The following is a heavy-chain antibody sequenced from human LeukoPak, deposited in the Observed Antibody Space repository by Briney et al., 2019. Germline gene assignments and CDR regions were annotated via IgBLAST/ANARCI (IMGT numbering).Heavy chain of an antibody. CDR2: INTDGGSI. V-gene: IGHV3-48*03. D-gene: IGHD6-19*01. CDR1: GFTFSSDE. J-gene: IGHJ4*02. Sequence: GGSLRLSCAASGFTFSSDEMNWVRQAPGKGLQWISYINTDGGSIYYADSVKGRFTISRDNAKNSLYLQMNSLRAEDTAVYYCARGPLSLIAVAATEIFDYWGQGTLVTVSS. CDR3: ARGPLSLIAVAATEIFDY.